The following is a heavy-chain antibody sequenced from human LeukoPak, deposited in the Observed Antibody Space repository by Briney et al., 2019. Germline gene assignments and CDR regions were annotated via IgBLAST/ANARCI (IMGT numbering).Heavy chain of an antibody. V-gene: IGHV3-20*04. J-gene: IGHJ6*03. CDR2: INWNGGST. CDR3: AREGVPSSSSDSYYMDV. D-gene: IGHD6-6*01. CDR1: GFTFDDYG. Sequence: GGSLRLSCAASGFTFDDYGMSWARQAPGKGLEWVSGINWNGGSTGYADSVKGRFTISRDNAKNSLYLQMNSLRAEDTALYYCAREGVPSSSSDSYYMDVWGKGTTVTVSS.